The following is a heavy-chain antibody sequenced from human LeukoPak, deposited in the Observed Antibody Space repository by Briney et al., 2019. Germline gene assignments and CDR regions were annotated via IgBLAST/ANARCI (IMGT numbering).Heavy chain of an antibody. CDR1: GGSFSGYY. CDR2: INHSGST. Sequence: SETLSLTCAVYGGSFSGYYWSWIRQPPGKGLEWIGEINHSGSTNYNPSLKSRVTISVDTSKNQFSLKLSSVTAADTAVYYCARLRIVVVPAASSGGRPTYYYYMDVWGKGTTVTISS. D-gene: IGHD2-2*01. V-gene: IGHV4-34*01. J-gene: IGHJ6*03. CDR3: ARLRIVVVPAASSGGRPTYYYYMDV.